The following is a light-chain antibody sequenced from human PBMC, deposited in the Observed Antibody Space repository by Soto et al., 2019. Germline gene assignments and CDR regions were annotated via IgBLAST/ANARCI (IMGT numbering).Light chain of an antibody. CDR2: GAS. Sequence: EIVMTQSPATLSVSPGERATLSCRASQSVSSNLAWYQQKPGQAPRLLIYGASTRATGIPARFSGSGSGTEFTLTISSLQSEDFATYYCQQYSSYSPLTFGGGTKVDIK. V-gene: IGKV3-15*01. CDR3: QQYSSYSPLT. J-gene: IGKJ4*01. CDR1: QSVSSN.